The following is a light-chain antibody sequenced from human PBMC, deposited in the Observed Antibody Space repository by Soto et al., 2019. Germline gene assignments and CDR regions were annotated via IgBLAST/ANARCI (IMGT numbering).Light chain of an antibody. J-gene: IGKJ4*02. CDR1: QSISNY. CDR3: QQYNGFSVT. CDR2: DAS. V-gene: IGKV1-5*01. Sequence: DIQMTQSPSPLSASVGNRVTITCRASQSISNYLAWYQQKPGKAPKLLIYDASSLDSGVPSRFSGSGSGTEFTLTISSLQPDDFATYYCQQYNGFSVTFGGGTKVENK.